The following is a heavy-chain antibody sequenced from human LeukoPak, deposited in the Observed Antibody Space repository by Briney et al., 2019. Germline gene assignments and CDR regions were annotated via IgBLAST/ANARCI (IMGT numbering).Heavy chain of an antibody. CDR2: IRGGGTSK. J-gene: IGHJ3*02. Sequence: PGGSLRLSCTASGFTFSAYAMMWVRQAPGKGPEWVSAIRGGGTSKFYADSVKGRFRISRDNSKDTLFLQMNSLRAEDTAVYYCARDPNGDYIGAFDMLGPGTMVTVSS. D-gene: IGHD4-17*01. CDR1: GFTFSAYA. V-gene: IGHV3-23*01. CDR3: ARDPNGDYIGAFDM.